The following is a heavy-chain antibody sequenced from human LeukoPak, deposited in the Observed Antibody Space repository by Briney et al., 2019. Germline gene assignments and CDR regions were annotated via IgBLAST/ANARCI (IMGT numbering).Heavy chain of an antibody. Sequence: ASVKVSCKASGYTFTSYGISWVRQAPGQGLEWMGWISAYNGNTNYAQKLQGRVTMTTDTSTSTAYMELRSPRSDDTAVYYCARDRGDIVVVPAAGSKPYDAFDIWGQGTMVTVSS. J-gene: IGHJ3*02. CDR1: GYTFTSYG. V-gene: IGHV1-18*01. CDR2: ISAYNGNT. CDR3: ARDRGDIVVVPAAGSKPYDAFDI. D-gene: IGHD2-2*01.